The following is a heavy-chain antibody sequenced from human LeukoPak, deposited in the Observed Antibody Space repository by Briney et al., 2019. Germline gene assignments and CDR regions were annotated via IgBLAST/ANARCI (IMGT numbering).Heavy chain of an antibody. D-gene: IGHD3-10*01. CDR3: ARAVGVLLWFGELWGYYFDY. Sequence: ASVKVSCKASGYTFTSYGISWVRQAPGQGLEWMGLISAYNGNTNYAQKLQGRVTMTTDTSTSTAYMELRSLRSDDTAVYYCARAVGVLLWFGELWGYYFDYWGQGTLVTVSS. CDR2: ISAYNGNT. V-gene: IGHV1-18*01. J-gene: IGHJ4*02. CDR1: GYTFTSYG.